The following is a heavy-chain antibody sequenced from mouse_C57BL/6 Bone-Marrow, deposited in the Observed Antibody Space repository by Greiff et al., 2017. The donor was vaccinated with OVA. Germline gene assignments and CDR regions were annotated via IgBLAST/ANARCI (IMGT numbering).Heavy chain of an antibody. Sequence: QVQLKQSGAELMKPGASVKLSCKATGYTFTGYWIEWVKQRPGHGLEWIGDIYPGSGSTNYNEKFKSKATLTVDTSSSTAYMQLSSLTSEDSAVYYCARKVGGYFDVWGTGTTVTVSS. CDR3: ARKVGGYFDV. J-gene: IGHJ1*03. CDR2: IYPGSGST. CDR1: GYTFTGYW. D-gene: IGHD1-1*01. V-gene: IGHV1-9*01.